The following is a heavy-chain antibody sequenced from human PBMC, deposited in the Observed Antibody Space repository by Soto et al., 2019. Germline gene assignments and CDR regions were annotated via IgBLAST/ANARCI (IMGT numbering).Heavy chain of an antibody. V-gene: IGHV7-4-1*01. Sequence: ASVKVSCKTSGYIFTDLAMNWVRQAPGQGLEWMGWINTNTGDPTYAQVFTGRFVFSLDTSVSTAYLQIYSLRAEDSAVYYCVGVYDYWGHGTLVTVSS. CDR3: VGVYDY. J-gene: IGHJ4*01. CDR1: GYIFTDLA. CDR2: INTNTGDP. D-gene: IGHD2-8*01.